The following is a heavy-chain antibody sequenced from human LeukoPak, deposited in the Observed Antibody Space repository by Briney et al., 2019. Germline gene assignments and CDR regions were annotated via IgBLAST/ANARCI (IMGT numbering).Heavy chain of an antibody. CDR2: ISGSGGST. CDR1: GFTFSSYA. V-gene: IGHV3-23*01. J-gene: IGHJ4*02. Sequence: GSLRLSCAASGFTFSSYAMSWVRQAPGKGLEWVSAISGSGGSTYYADSVKGRFTISRDNSKNTLYLQMNSLRAEDTAVYYCAKDQRYYGSGSYPTFDYWGQGTLVTVSS. CDR3: AKDQRYYGSGSYPTFDY. D-gene: IGHD3-10*01.